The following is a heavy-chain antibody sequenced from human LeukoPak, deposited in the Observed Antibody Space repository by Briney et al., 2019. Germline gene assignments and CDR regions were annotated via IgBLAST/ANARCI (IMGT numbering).Heavy chain of an antibody. J-gene: IGHJ4*02. Sequence: ASVKVSCKASGYTFTGYYMHLVRQAPGQELEWMGWINPNSGGTNYAQKFQGRVTMTRDTSISTAYMELSRLRSDDTAVYYCARGVSIAARRRDYWGQGTLVTVSS. CDR3: ARGVSIAARRRDY. CDR1: GYTFTGYY. CDR2: INPNSGGT. V-gene: IGHV1-2*02. D-gene: IGHD6-6*01.